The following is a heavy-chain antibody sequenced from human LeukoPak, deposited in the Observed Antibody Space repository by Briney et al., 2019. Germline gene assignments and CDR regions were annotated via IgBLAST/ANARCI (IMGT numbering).Heavy chain of an antibody. CDR1: GYTFTIYD. CDR2: MNPNSGNA. CDR3: AISRVVGAARFAFDI. J-gene: IGHJ3*02. Sequence: ASVKVSCKASGYTFTIYDINWVRQVPGQGLEWMGWMNPNSGNAGYAQMFQGRVTMTRDTSINTAYVELSSLRSEDTAVYYSAISRVVGAARFAFDIWGQGTMITVSS. D-gene: IGHD2-15*01. V-gene: IGHV1-8*01.